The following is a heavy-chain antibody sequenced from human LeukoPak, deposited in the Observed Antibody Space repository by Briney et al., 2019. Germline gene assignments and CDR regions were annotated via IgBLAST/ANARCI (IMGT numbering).Heavy chain of an antibody. V-gene: IGHV3-21*01. Sequence: GGSLRLSCAASGFTFSSYSMNWVRQAPGKGLEWVSSISSSSSYIYYADSVKGRFTISRDNAKNSLYLQMNSLRAEDTAVYYCARGYSNDWDPYDYWGQGTLVTVSS. J-gene: IGHJ4*02. D-gene: IGHD6-19*01. CDR1: GFTFSSYS. CDR2: ISSSSSYI. CDR3: ARGYSNDWDPYDY.